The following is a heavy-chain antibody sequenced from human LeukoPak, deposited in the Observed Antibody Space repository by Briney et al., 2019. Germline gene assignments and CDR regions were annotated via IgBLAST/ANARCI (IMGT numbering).Heavy chain of an antibody. CDR2: IHYSGYT. V-gene: IGHV4-30-4*01. D-gene: IGHD4-23*01. J-gene: IGHJ5*02. Sequence: SETLSLTCTVSGGSISSGDYYWSWIRQPPGKGLEWIGYIHYSGYTYSNPSLKSRLTISVDTSKNQFSLNLSSVTAADTAVYYCARGSHDYGGNSGWFDPWGQGTLVTVSS. CDR1: GGSISSGDYY. CDR3: ARGSHDYGGNSGWFDP.